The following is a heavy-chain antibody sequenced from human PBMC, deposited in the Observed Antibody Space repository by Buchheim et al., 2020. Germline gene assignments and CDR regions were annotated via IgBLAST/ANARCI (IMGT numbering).Heavy chain of an antibody. CDR1: GFTFSTYV. CDR3: ARENILTGYYSSGLYYYYGMNV. V-gene: IGHV3-30-3*01. CDR2: ISHDGSNK. D-gene: IGHD3-9*01. Sequence: QVQLVESGGGVVQPRRSLRLSCAVSGFTFSTYVMHWVRQAPGKGLEWVALISHDGSNKNYADSLKGRFTISRDNSKNTLYLQMNSLRAEDTAVYYCARENILTGYYSSGLYYYYGMNVWGQGTT. J-gene: IGHJ6*02.